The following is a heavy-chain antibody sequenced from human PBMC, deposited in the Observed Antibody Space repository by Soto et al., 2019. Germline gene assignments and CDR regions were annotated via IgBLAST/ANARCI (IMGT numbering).Heavy chain of an antibody. CDR2: IYYSGST. CDR3: ARVSRTNGVCSDY. CDR1: GGSISSADYY. Sequence: QVQLQESGPGLVKPSQTLSLTCTVSGGSISSADYYWSWIRQPPGKGLEWIGYIYYSGSTYYNPSLKSRVTISVDTSKKQFSLKLSSVTAADTAVYYCARVSRTNGVCSDYWGQGTLVTVSS. V-gene: IGHV4-30-4*01. D-gene: IGHD2-8*01. J-gene: IGHJ4*02.